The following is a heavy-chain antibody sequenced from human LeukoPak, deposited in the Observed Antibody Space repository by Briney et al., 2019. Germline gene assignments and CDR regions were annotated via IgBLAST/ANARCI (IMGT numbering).Heavy chain of an antibody. CDR3: ASGAFRDCSYSSCTRGNWFDP. Sequence: GGSLRLSCAASGFTFSTYWMHWARQAPGKGLVGVAHINSDGRSTYYADSVKGRFTISRDNAKNTLYLQMNSLRVEDTAVYYCASGAFRDCSYSSCTRGNWFDPWGQGTLVTVSS. CDR1: GFTFSTYW. V-gene: IGHV3-74*01. D-gene: IGHD2-15*01. J-gene: IGHJ5*02. CDR2: INSDGRST.